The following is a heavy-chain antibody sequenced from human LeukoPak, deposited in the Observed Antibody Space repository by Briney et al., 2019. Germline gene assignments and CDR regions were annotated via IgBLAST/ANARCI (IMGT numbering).Heavy chain of an antibody. CDR2: IKQDGGEK. CDR1: GFTFSSYW. D-gene: IGHD4/OR15-4a*01. J-gene: IGHJ4*02. V-gene: IGHV3-7*01. CDR3: ARDEVYGEQYYFDY. Sequence: GGSLRLSCAASGFTFSSYWMTWVRQAPGKGLEWVANIKQDGGEKYYLDSVKGRFTISRDNAKNSLYLQMNSLRAEDTAVYFCARDEVYGEQYYFDYWGQGTLVTVSS.